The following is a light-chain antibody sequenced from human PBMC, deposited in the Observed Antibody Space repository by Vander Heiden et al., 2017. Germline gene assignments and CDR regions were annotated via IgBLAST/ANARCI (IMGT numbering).Light chain of an antibody. CDR1: QSIRNH. CDR2: GAS. Sequence: DIQMTQSPSSLSASVGDRITITCRASQSIRNHLNWSQQKPGKAPKHLIYGASTLQSGVPSRFSGSVSGTDFTLTITSLQSEDFATYFCQQSDIIPYTFGPGTKLE. J-gene: IGKJ2*01. CDR3: QQSDIIPYT. V-gene: IGKV1-39*01.